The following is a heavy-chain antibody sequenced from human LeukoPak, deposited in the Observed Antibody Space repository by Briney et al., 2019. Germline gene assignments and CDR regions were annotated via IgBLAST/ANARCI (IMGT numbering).Heavy chain of an antibody. CDR2: IKSKTDGGTT. CDR3: TTAGWEIAVAFDI. CDR1: GFTFSNAW. Sequence: GGSLRVSCAASGFTFSNAWMSWVRQAPGKGLEWVGRIKSKTDGGTTDYAAPVKGRFTISRDDSKNTLYLQMNSLKTEDTAVYYCTTAGWEIAVAFDIWGQGTMVTVSS. D-gene: IGHD1-26*01. J-gene: IGHJ3*02. V-gene: IGHV3-15*01.